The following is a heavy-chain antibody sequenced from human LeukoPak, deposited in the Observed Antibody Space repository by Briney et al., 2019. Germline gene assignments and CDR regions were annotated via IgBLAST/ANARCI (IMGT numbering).Heavy chain of an antibody. CDR3: ARVRSGGYSYGPRSRYYGMDV. J-gene: IGHJ6*02. V-gene: IGHV4-4*02. D-gene: IGHD5-18*01. CDR1: GGSISSSNW. CDR2: IYPNGRT. Sequence: SGALSLTCAVSGGSISSSNWWSWVRPPPGKGLEWVGGIYPNGRTSYNPSLKSRVTISVDKSKNQFSLKLSSVTAADTAVYYCARVRSGGYSYGPRSRYYGMDVWGQGTTVTVSS.